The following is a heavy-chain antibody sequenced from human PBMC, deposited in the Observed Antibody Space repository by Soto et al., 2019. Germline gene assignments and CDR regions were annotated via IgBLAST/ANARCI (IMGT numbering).Heavy chain of an antibody. CDR1: GYTFTSHD. V-gene: IGHV1-8*01. Sequence: QVQLVQSGAEVKKPGASVKVSCKASGYTFTSHDINWVRQATGQGLEWMGWMNPNSVNTGYAQKFQGRVTMTTNTSETTAYMELRSLKSEDTAVYYCARGQAASVGGGMDVWGQGTTVTVSS. J-gene: IGHJ6*02. CDR2: MNPNSVNT. CDR3: ARGQAASVGGGMDV. D-gene: IGHD3-16*01.